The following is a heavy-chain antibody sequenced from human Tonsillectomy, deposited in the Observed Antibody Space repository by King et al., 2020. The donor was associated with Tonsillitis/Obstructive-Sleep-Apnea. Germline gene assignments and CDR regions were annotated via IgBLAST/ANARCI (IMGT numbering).Heavy chain of an antibody. J-gene: IGHJ4*02. Sequence: VQLVESGGGLIQPGGSLRLSCAASGFTVSSNYMSWVRQAPGKGLEWVSVLYSGGRPYYADSVKGRFTVSRDTSKNTLYLQMNSLRAEDTAVYYCARAYCSSGSCYPYYFDYWGQGTLVTVSA. CDR3: ARAYCSSGSCYPYYFDY. CDR2: LYSGGRP. CDR1: GFTVSSNY. D-gene: IGHD2-15*01. V-gene: IGHV3-53*01.